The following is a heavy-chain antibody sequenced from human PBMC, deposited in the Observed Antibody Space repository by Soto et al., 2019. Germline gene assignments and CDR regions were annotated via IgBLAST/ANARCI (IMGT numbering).Heavy chain of an antibody. CDR2: LFGNGGGI. D-gene: IGHD2-2*01. V-gene: IGHV3-43*02. J-gene: IGHJ6*02. CDR3: AKDTRPTSHDYYYYGMDV. CDR1: GFTFRTYA. Sequence: PGGSLRLSCAASGFTFRTYAMSWVRQAPGKGLEWVSGLFGNGGGISYADSVKGRFTISRDNCNNSFYLQMNSLRTEDTALYYCAKDTRPTSHDYYYYGMDVWGQGTTVTVSS.